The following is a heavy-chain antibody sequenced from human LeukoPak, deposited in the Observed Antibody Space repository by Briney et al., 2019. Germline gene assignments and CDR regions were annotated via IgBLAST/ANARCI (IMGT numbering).Heavy chain of an antibody. CDR1: GFTFSSYT. V-gene: IGHV3-21*01. Sequence: GGSLRLSCAASGFTFSSYTMHWIRQAPGKGLEWVSSISGSNSNIFYADSVKGRFTVSRDNAKDTLYLQMNSLRAEDTAVYYCARALTTLTYEGYWGQGTLVTVSS. D-gene: IGHD1-1*01. J-gene: IGHJ4*02. CDR3: ARALTTLTYEGY. CDR2: ISGSNSNI.